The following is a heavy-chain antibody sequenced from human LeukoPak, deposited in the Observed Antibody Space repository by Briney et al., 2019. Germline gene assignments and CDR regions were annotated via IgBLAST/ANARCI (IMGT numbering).Heavy chain of an antibody. J-gene: IGHJ4*02. Sequence: ASVKVSCKSSGFTFTDHYIHWVRQGPGQGLEWVSAISGSGGSTYYADSVKGRFTISRDNSKNTLYLQMNSLRAEDTAVYYCAKEGLYGSGSYHYWGQGTLVTVYS. CDR1: GFTFTDHY. V-gene: IGHV3-23*01. CDR3: AKEGLYGSGSYHY. D-gene: IGHD3-10*01. CDR2: ISGSGGST.